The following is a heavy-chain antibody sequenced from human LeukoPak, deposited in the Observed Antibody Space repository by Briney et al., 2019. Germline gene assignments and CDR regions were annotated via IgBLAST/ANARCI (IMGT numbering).Heavy chain of an antibody. J-gene: IGHJ4*02. CDR1: GFTCSSDE. Sequence: PGGSLRLSCAAFGFTCSSDEMNWVRQAPGKGLEWVSFIGTTIRGISTMYYADSVKGRFTISRDNAKNSLYLQMNSLRAEDTAIYYRARDQVGGGIDYWGQGTLVTVSS. V-gene: IGHV3-48*03. D-gene: IGHD1-26*01. CDR3: ARDQVGGGIDY. CDR2: IGTTIRGISTM.